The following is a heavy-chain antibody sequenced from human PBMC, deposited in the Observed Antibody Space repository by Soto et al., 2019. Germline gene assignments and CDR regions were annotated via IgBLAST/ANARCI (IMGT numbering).Heavy chain of an antibody. CDR2: ISYDGSNK. J-gene: IGHJ6*02. V-gene: IGHV3-30*18. CDR3: AKDLNRITIFGVVIIPEDYYYYYGMDV. D-gene: IGHD3-3*01. CDR1: GFTFSSYG. Sequence: GGSLRLSCAASGFTFSSYGMHWVRQAPGKGLEWVAVISYDGSNKYYADSVKGRFTISRDNSKNTLYLQMNSLRAEDTAVYYCAKDLNRITIFGVVIIPEDYYYYYGMDVWGQGTTVTVSS.